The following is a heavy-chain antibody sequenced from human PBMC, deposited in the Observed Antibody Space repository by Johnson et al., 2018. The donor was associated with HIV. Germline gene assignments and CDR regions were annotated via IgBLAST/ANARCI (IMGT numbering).Heavy chain of an antibody. CDR3: AKDIYSVSKIRGLIAPALENHGMDV. CDR1: GFTFSREN. J-gene: IGHJ3*01. V-gene: IGHV3-30*18. D-gene: IGHD3-10*01. CDR2: ISYDGSNK. Sequence: QVQLVESGGGVVQPGRSLRLSYADSGFTFSRENMHWVRQAPDKGLHWVAIISYDGSNKYYADSVKGRFTISRDNAKNSFYLQMNSLRAEDTAVYYCAKDIYSVSKIRGLIAPALENHGMDVWGQGTMVTVS.